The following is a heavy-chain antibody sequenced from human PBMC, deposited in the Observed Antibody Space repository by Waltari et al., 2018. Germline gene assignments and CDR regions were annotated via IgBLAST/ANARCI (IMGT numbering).Heavy chain of an antibody. J-gene: IGHJ2*01. CDR2: ANSDGSST. CDR1: GFTFSSYW. Sequence: EVQLVESGGGIVQPGGSLRLSCAASGFTFSSYWRPWVRQAPGKGLVWVSRANSDGSSTSYADSVKGRFTISRDNAKSTVYLQMNSLRAEDTAVYYCARINRLRNWYFDLWGRGTLVTVSS. D-gene: IGHD2-21*01. CDR3: ARINRLRNWYFDL. V-gene: IGHV3-74*01.